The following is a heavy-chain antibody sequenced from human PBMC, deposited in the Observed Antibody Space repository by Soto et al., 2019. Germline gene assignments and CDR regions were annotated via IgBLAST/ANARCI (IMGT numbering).Heavy chain of an antibody. CDR3: ASDPSSSSCPRD. V-gene: IGHV1-69*13. CDR1: GGTFSSYA. D-gene: IGHD6-13*01. CDR2: IIPIFGTA. J-gene: IGHJ4*02. Sequence: SVKVSCKASGGTFSSYAISWVRQAPGQGLEWMGGIIPIFGTANYAQKFQGRVTITADESTSTAYMELSSLRSEDTAVYYCASDPSSSSCPRDWGQGTLVTVSS.